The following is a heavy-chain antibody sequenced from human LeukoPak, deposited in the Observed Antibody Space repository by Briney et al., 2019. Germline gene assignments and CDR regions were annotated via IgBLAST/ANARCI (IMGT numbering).Heavy chain of an antibody. V-gene: IGHV4-34*01. D-gene: IGHD3-22*01. CDR3: AREKAHYYDSSANRAFDI. CDR2: INHSGST. Sequence: SETLSLTCAVYGGSFSGYYWSWIRQPPGKGLEWIGEINHSGSTNYNPSLKSRVTISVDTSKNQFSLKLSSVTAADTAVYYCAREKAHYYDSSANRAFDIWGQGTMVTVSS. CDR1: GGSFSGYY. J-gene: IGHJ3*02.